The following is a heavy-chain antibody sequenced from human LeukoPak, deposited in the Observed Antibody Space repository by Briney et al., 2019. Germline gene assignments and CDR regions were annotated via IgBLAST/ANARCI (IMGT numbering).Heavy chain of an antibody. V-gene: IGHV5-51*01. CDR2: IYPGDSDT. Sequence: GESLKISCKGSGYSFTRCWIGWVRQMPGKGLEWMGIIYPGDSDTRYSPSFQGQVTISADKSISTAYLQWSSLKASDTAMYYCARCVMVNSIPYFDYWGQGTLVTVSS. CDR1: GYSFTRCW. CDR3: ARCVMVNSIPYFDY. J-gene: IGHJ4*02. D-gene: IGHD2-21*01.